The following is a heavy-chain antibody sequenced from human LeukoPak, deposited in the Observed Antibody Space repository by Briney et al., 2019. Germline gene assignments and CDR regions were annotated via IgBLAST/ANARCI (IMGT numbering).Heavy chain of an antibody. CDR3: ARYCSGVSCYSGYDY. Sequence: GGSLRLSCAASGFTFSTYAMHWVRQTPGKGLEYVSAISTNGSGAYYANSVKGRFTISRDNSKNTLYLQMGSLRAEDMAVYYCARYCSGVSCYSGYDYWGQGTLVTVSS. D-gene: IGHD2-15*01. V-gene: IGHV3-64*01. CDR1: GFTFSTYA. J-gene: IGHJ4*02. CDR2: ISTNGSGA.